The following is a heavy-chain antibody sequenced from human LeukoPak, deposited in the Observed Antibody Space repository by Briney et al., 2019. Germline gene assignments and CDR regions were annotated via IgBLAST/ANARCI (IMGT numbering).Heavy chain of an antibody. CDR1: GYTFTSYD. Sequence: ASVKVSCKASGYTFTSYDINWVRQATGQGLEWMGWMNPNSGNTGYAQKFQGSVTITRNTSISTAYMELSSLRSEDTAVYYCARVSNYDFWSGGSNWFDPWGQGTLVTVSS. V-gene: IGHV1-8*03. J-gene: IGHJ5*02. CDR3: ARVSNYDFWSGGSNWFDP. CDR2: MNPNSGNT. D-gene: IGHD3-3*01.